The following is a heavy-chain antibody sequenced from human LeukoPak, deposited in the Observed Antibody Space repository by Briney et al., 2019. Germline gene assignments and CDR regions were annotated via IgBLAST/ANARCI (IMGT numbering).Heavy chain of an antibody. CDR3: ARGSRWELRHFLPFKFDY. Sequence: SETLSLTCTVSGDSISTINYYWSWIRQPAGRGLEWIGRIYSSGSTNYNPSLKSRVTISVDTSKNQFSLKMSSVTAADTAVYYCARGSRWELRHFLPFKFDYWGQGTLVTVSS. V-gene: IGHV4-61*02. J-gene: IGHJ4*02. CDR2: IYSSGST. CDR1: GDSISTINYY. D-gene: IGHD1-26*01.